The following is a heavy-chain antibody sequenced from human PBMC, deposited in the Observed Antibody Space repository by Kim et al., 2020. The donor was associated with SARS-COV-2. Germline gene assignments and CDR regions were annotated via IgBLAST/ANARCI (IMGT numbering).Heavy chain of an antibody. CDR3: ARDRIGVDV. CDR2: TI. J-gene: IGHJ6*04. Sequence: TINCADSVKDRFTMPRDNATNSMYLQMNSLRAGDTAVYYCARDRIGVDVWGKGTTVTVSS. V-gene: IGHV3-11*01. D-gene: IGHD3-3*01.